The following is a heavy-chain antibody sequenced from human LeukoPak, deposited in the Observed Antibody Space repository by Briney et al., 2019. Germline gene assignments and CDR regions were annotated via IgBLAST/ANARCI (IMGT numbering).Heavy chain of an antibody. J-gene: IGHJ4*02. CDR3: ARMARRSGYDYVNYYFDY. Sequence: SETLSLTCTVSGGSINNYYWNWIRQPPGKGLEWIGYIYHSGSTYYNPSLKSRVTISVDRSKNQFSLKLSSVTAADTAVYYCARMARRSGYDYVNYYFDYWGQGTLVTVSS. CDR1: GGSINNYY. V-gene: IGHV4-59*12. CDR2: IYHSGST. D-gene: IGHD5-12*01.